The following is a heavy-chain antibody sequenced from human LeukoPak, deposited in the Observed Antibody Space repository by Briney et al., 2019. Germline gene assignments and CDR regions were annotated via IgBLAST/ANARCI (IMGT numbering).Heavy chain of an antibody. CDR3: ARGRQPQVYYYYYMDV. CDR2: IKQDGSEK. D-gene: IGHD6-13*01. V-gene: IGHV3-7*01. Sequence: GGSLRLSCAASGFTFSNYWMNWVRQAPGKGLEWVANIKQDGSEKNYVDSVKGRFTISRDNAKNSLYLQMNSLRAEDTAVYYCARGRQPQVYYYYYMDVWGKGTTVTVSS. CDR1: GFTFSNYW. J-gene: IGHJ6*03.